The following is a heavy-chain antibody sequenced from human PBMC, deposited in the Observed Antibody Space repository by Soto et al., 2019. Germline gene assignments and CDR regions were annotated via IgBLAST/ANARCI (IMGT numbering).Heavy chain of an antibody. V-gene: IGHV3-33*01. CDR1: GFTFSSYG. CDR2: IWSDGSNK. CDR3: AREFWSGPFDY. D-gene: IGHD3-3*01. J-gene: IGHJ4*02. Sequence: QVQLVESGGGVVQPGRSLRLSCAASGFTFSSYGLHWVRQAPGKGLEWVAVIWSDGSNKYYADSVKGRFTISRDNSQKTLYLQMNSLRAEDTAVYYCAREFWSGPFDYWGQGTLVTVSS.